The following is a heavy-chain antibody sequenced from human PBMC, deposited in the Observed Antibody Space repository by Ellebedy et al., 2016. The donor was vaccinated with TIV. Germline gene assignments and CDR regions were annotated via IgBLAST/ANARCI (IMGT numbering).Heavy chain of an antibody. CDR3: ARANLRSRWLHGWFDP. CDR1: GFTFSSYW. J-gene: IGHJ5*02. V-gene: IGHV3-7*01. D-gene: IGHD5-24*01. Sequence: GESLKISCAASGFTFSSYWMSWVRQAPGKGLEWVANIKQDGSEKYYVDSVKGRFTISRDNAKNSLYLQMNSLRAEDTAVYYCARANLRSRWLHGWFDPWGQGTLVTVSS. CDR2: IKQDGSEK.